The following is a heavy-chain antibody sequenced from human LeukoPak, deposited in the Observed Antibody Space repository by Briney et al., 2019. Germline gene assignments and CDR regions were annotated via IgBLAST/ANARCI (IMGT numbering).Heavy chain of an antibody. CDR1: GYTFTSYD. CDR2: MNPNSGNT. Sequence: ASVKVSCKASGYTFTSYDINWVRQATGQGLEWMGWMNPNSGNTGYAQKFQGRVTITRDTSASTAYMELSSLRSEDTAVYYCARDVVVAARYYYYGMDVWGQGTTVTVSS. CDR3: ARDVVVAARYYYYGMDV. V-gene: IGHV1-8*01. J-gene: IGHJ6*02. D-gene: IGHD2-15*01.